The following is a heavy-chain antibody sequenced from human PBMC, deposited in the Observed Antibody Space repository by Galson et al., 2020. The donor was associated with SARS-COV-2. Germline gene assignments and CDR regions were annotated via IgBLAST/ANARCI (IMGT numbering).Heavy chain of an antibody. Sequence: ETSETLSLTCTVSGASISSYYWNWMRQPPGKGLEWIGYIYNSGSSRSTNYNSSLKSRVTISLDTSKNQFSLELSSVTAADTAVYYCARRVYGDNWYFDLWGRGTLVTVSS. V-gene: IGHV4-59*01. CDR3: ARRVYGDNWYFDL. J-gene: IGHJ2*01. D-gene: IGHD4-17*01. CDR2: IYNSGSSRST. CDR1: GASISSYY.